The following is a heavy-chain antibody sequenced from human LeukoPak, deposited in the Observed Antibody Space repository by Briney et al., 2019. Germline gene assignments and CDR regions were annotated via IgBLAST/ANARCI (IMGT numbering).Heavy chain of an antibody. CDR2: ISYDGTNK. J-gene: IGHJ6*04. V-gene: IGHV3-30*18. Sequence: GGSLRLSCAASGFTFSSSDIHWVRQAPGKGLEWVAVISYDGTNKYYADSVEGRFTISRDNSKNTVYLQMNSLRAEDTAVHYCAKGGTLGGMDVWGKGTTVTVSS. D-gene: IGHD3-16*01. CDR1: GFTFSSSD. CDR3: AKGGTLGGMDV.